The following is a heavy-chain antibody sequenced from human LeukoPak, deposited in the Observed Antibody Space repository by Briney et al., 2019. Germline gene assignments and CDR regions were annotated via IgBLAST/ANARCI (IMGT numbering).Heavy chain of an antibody. CDR2: INHSGSA. D-gene: IGHD3-10*01. V-gene: IGHV4-34*01. CDR3: ARDLPYHYGSGSPRFDY. J-gene: IGHJ4*02. CDR1: GGSFSGYY. Sequence: PSETLSLTCAVYGGSFSGYYWSWIRQPPGKGLEWIGEINHSGSANYNPSLKSRVTISVDTSKNQFSLKLSSVTAADTAVYYCARDLPYHYGSGSPRFDYWGQGTLVTVSS.